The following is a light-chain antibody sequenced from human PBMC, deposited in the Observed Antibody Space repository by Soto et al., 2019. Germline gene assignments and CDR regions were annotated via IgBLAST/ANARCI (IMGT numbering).Light chain of an antibody. CDR2: DVS. J-gene: IGLJ2*01. V-gene: IGLV2-14*01. CDR1: SSDVGGFNY. CDR3: SSYTSNTTLV. Sequence: QSALTQPASVSGSPGQSITISCTGTSSDVGGFNYVSWYQQYPGKAPKLLIYDVSNRPSGVSNRFSGSKSGNTASLTISGLQAEDEADYYCSSYTSNTTLVFGGGTQLTVL.